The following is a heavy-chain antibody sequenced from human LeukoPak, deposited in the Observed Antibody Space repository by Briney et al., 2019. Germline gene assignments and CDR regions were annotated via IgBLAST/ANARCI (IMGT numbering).Heavy chain of an antibody. D-gene: IGHD6-19*01. Sequence: SETLSLTCAVYGGSFSGYYWSWIRQPPGKGLEWIGEINHSGSTNYNPSLKSRVTISVDTSKNQFSLRLSSVTAADTAVYYCARGGSGWYRGWFDPWGQGTLVTVSS. CDR2: INHSGST. CDR3: ARGGSGWYRGWFDP. CDR1: GGSFSGYY. V-gene: IGHV4-34*01. J-gene: IGHJ5*02.